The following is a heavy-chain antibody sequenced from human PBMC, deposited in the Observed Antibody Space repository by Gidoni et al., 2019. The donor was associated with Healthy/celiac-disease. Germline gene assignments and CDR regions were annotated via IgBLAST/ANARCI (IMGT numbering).Heavy chain of an antibody. CDR2: ITHTGST. D-gene: IGHD3-22*01. CDR3: ARGRYHDSSGFPY. Sequence: GPSFSGYYWSWIRQSPGRGQEWIAEITHTGSTNYKPSLRSRVTISVDASKNQFSLQLRSVTAADTAVYYCARGRYHDSSGFPYWGQGTLVTVSS. J-gene: IGHJ4*02. V-gene: IGHV4-34*01. CDR1: GPSFSGYY.